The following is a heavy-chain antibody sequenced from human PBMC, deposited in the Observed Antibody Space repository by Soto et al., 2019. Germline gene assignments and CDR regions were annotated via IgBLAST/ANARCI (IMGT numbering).Heavy chain of an antibody. J-gene: IGHJ4*02. CDR1: GGSIISSSYY. CDR3: ARHVSAMVRGLRPFFDY. CDR2: IYYSGST. D-gene: IGHD3-10*01. Sequence: TETLSLTCTVSGGSIISSSYYFFCIRQPPWNGLELIGSIYYSGSTYYNPSLKSRVTISVDTSKNQFSLKLSSVTAADTAVYYCARHVSAMVRGLRPFFDYWGQGTLVTVSS. V-gene: IGHV4-39*01.